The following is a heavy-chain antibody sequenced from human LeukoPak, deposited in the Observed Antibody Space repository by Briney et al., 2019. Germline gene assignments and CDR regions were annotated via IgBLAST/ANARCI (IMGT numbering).Heavy chain of an antibody. V-gene: IGHV4-39*07. CDR2: IYYSGST. D-gene: IGHD6-19*01. Sequence: SETLFLTCTVSGGSISSSSYYWGWIRQPPGKGLEWIGSIYYSGSTYHNPSLKSRVTISVDTSKNQFSLKLSSVTAADTAVYYCTRGRKAVAEPFDYWGQGTLVTVSS. CDR3: TRGRKAVAEPFDY. CDR1: GGSISSSSYY. J-gene: IGHJ4*02.